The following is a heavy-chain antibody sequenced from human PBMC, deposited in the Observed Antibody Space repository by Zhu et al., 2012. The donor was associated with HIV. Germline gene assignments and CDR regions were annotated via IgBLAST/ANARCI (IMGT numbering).Heavy chain of an antibody. V-gene: IGHV4-59*11. D-gene: IGHD4-17*01. CDR2: IYYSGST. CDR1: GGSISSHY. Sequence: QVQLQESGPGLVKPSETLSLTCTVSGGSISSHYWSWIRQPPGKGLEWVGYIYYSGSTNYNPSLKSRVTISVDTSKNQFSLKLSSVTAADTAVYYCARGVTTVTMMFDYWGQGTLVTVSS. J-gene: IGHJ4*02. CDR3: ARGVTTVTMMFDY.